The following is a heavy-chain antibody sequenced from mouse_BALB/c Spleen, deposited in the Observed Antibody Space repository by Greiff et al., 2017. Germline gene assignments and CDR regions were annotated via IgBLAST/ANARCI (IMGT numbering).Heavy chain of an antibody. V-gene: IGHV1-9*01. J-gene: IGHJ4*01. Sequence: VQLQQSGAELMKPGASVKISCKATGYTFSSYWIEWVKQRPGHGLEWIGEILPGSGSTNYNEKFKGKATFTADTSSNTAYMQLSSLTSEDSAVYYCARNGSPYAMDYWGQGTSVTVSS. CDR1: GYTFSSYW. CDR3: ARNGSPYAMDY. D-gene: IGHD1-1*01. CDR2: ILPGSGST.